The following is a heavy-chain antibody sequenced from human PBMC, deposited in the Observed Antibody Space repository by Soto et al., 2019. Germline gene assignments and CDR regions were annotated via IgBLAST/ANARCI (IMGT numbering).Heavy chain of an antibody. D-gene: IGHD2-2*01. CDR1: GFIFSNYG. J-gene: IGHJ4*02. CDR2: ISYDGSDK. V-gene: IGHV3-30*18. CDR3: AEGRYCSSASCYRQARHFDC. Sequence: GGSLRLSCAASGFIFSNYGMHWVRQAPGKGLEWVAVISYDGSDKYYADSVKGRFTISRDNSKNTLYLQMNSLRAEDTAIYYCAEGRYCSSASCYRQARHFDCWGQGT.